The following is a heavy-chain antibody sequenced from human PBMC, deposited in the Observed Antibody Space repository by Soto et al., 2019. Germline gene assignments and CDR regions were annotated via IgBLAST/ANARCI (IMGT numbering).Heavy chain of an antibody. CDR3: TTDGSFGGVVVAFHL. CDR1: GFSFRDAW. D-gene: IGHD3-10*01. V-gene: IGHV3-15*07. Sequence: SGGGLVKPGGSLRLSCAVSGFSFRDAWMNWVRQAPGKGLEWVGRIKSKAAGGAIDYAAPVKDRFTISRDDSKDTLYLQINSLKTEDTAMYYCTTDGSFGGVVVAFHLWGQGTMLSVSS. J-gene: IGHJ3*01. CDR2: IKSKAAGGAI.